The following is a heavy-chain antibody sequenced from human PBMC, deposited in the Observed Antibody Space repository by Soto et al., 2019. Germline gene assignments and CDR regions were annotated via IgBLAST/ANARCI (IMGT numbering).Heavy chain of an antibody. CDR1: GFTFSSYA. D-gene: IGHD1-26*01. Sequence: EVQLLESGGGLVQPGGSLRLSCAASGFTFSSYAMSWVRQAPGKGLEWVSAISGSGGSTYYADSVKGRFTISRDNSKNTLYLQRNSLRAEDTAVYYCAKDEWDYYYYYYIDVWGKGTTVTVSS. J-gene: IGHJ6*03. CDR3: AKDEWDYYYYYYIDV. V-gene: IGHV3-23*01. CDR2: ISGSGGST.